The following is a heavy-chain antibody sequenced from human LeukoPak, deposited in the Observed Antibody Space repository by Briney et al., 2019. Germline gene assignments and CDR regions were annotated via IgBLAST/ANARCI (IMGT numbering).Heavy chain of an antibody. V-gene: IGHV3-21*01. CDR2: ISTSSSYI. J-gene: IGHJ4*02. D-gene: IGHD1-26*01. CDR1: GFTFSSYS. Sequence: PGGSLRLSCAASGFTFSSYSMNWVRQAPGKGLEWVSSISTSSSYIYYADSVKGRFTIFRDNARNSLFLQMNSLRAEDTAVYYCVRDDGSYSRSPGFDYWGQGTLVTVSS. CDR3: VRDDGSYSRSPGFDY.